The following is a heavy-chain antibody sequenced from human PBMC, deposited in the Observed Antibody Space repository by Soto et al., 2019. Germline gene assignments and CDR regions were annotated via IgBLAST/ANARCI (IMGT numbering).Heavy chain of an antibody. D-gene: IGHD5-18*01. CDR1: GGSFSGYY. J-gene: IGHJ4*02. Sequence: SETLSLTCGVFGGSFSGYYWSWIRQSPGKALEWIGEINHSGSTNYNPSLESRVTISVDRSKNEISLKVKYVTAADTAVYYCAREGTGYKYGAYFDHWGKGAMVPVSS. CDR2: INHSGST. CDR3: AREGTGYKYGAYFDH. V-gene: IGHV4-34*01.